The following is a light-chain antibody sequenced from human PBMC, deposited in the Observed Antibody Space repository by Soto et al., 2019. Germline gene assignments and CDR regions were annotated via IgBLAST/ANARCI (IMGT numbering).Light chain of an antibody. V-gene: IGLV2-14*03. Sequence: VLPQPASVSGSPGQSITVSCTGTSSDVGAYDYVSWYQHHPGKAPKLMIYDVSYRPSGVSNRFSGSKSGNTASLTISGLQAEDEADYYCSSYTSSSTLVFGTGTKVPS. CDR1: SSDVGAYDY. J-gene: IGLJ1*01. CDR3: SSYTSSSTLV. CDR2: DVS.